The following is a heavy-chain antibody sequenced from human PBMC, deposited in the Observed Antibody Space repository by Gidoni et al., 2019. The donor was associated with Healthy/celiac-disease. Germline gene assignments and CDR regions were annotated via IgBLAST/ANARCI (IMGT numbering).Heavy chain of an antibody. CDR2: ISGSGGST. D-gene: IGHD2-8*01. Sequence: EVQLFESGGGLVQPGGSLRLSCAASGFTFSSYAMSWVRQAPGKGLEWVSAISGSGGSTYYADSVKGRFTISRDNSKNTLYLQMNSLRAEDTAVYYCAKDLGCTNGVCYGSFDYWGQGTLVTVSS. CDR1: GFTFSSYA. CDR3: AKDLGCTNGVCYGSFDY. J-gene: IGHJ4*02. V-gene: IGHV3-23*01.